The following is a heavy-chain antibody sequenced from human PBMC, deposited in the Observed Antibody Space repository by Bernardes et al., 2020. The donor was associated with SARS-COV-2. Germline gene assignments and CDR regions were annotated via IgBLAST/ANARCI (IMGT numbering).Heavy chain of an antibody. D-gene: IGHD3-3*01. V-gene: IGHV1-24*01. CDR1: GYTLTELS. Sequence: ASVKVSCKVSGYTLTELSMHWVRQAPGKGLEWMGGIDPEDGETIYAQKFQGRVTMTEDTSTDTAYMELSSLRSEDTAVYYCATVPAIFGSMSPGYCRQGTLVPVSS. CDR3: ATVPAIFGSMSPGY. CDR2: IDPEDGET. J-gene: IGHJ4*02.